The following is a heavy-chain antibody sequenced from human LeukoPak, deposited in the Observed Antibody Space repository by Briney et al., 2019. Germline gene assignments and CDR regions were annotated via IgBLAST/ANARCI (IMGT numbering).Heavy chain of an antibody. Sequence: GRSLRLSCAASGFTFSSYGMHWIRQAPGKGLEWVAVISYDGSNKYYADSVKGRFTISRDNSKNTLYLQMNGLRAEDTAVYYCAKGKYSSGSDWFDPWGQGTPVTVSS. D-gene: IGHD6-19*01. J-gene: IGHJ5*02. V-gene: IGHV3-30*18. CDR1: GFTFSSYG. CDR2: ISYDGSNK. CDR3: AKGKYSSGSDWFDP.